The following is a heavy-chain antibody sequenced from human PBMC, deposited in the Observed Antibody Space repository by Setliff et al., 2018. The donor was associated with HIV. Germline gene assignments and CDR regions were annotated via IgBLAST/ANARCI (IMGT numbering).Heavy chain of an antibody. D-gene: IGHD1-26*01. CDR1: GFGFSSYA. CDR3: VRQSGSWHAGSGAFDI. J-gene: IGHJ3*02. Sequence: GGSLRLSCAASGFGFSSYAMHWVRQAPGKGLEWVAVLWLDGSNEYYSDSVKGRFTISRDNSKNTLYLQMNSLRADDTGVYYCVRQSGSWHAGSGAFDIWGQGTMVTVSS. V-gene: IGHV3-33*01. CDR2: LWLDGSNE.